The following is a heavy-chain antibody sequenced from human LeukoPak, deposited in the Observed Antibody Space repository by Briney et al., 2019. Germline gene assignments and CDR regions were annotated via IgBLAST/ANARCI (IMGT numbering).Heavy chain of an antibody. CDR2: INWSSDSI. J-gene: IGHJ4*02. V-gene: IGHV3-9*01. CDR3: AKEGTKYTYGFPGGLDY. CDR1: GFSFDDYA. D-gene: IGHD5-18*01. Sequence: PGRSLRLSCAASGFSFDDYAMHWVRQAPGKGLEGVSGINWSSDSIGYADSVEGRFTISRDNAKNSLYLQMNSLRAEDTALYYCAKEGTKYTYGFPGGLDYWGQGALVTVSS.